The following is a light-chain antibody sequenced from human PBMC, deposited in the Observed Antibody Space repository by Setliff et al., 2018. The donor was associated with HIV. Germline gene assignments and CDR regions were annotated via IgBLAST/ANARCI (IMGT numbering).Light chain of an antibody. CDR3: QVWDRTTDHYV. V-gene: IGLV3-21*04. Sequence: SNELTQPPSVSVAPGNTARISCTGFNIGNKDVHWFQQKPGQAPVLVIYYDSDRPSGIPDRFSASNFGSTATLIISRVEAGDEADYYCQVWDRTTDHYVFGPGTKVTVL. CDR1: NIGNKD. CDR2: YDS. J-gene: IGLJ1*01.